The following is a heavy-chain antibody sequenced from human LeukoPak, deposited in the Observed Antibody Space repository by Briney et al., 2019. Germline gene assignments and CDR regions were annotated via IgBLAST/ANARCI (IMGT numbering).Heavy chain of an antibody. Sequence: SETLSLTCAVYGGSFSGYYWSWIRQPPGKGLEWIGEINHSGSTNYNPSLKSRVTISVDTSKNQFSLKLSSVTAADTAVYYCAREGGSSWFSRDFYYIDVWGKGTTVTVSS. CDR2: INHSGST. D-gene: IGHD6-13*01. V-gene: IGHV4-34*01. J-gene: IGHJ6*03. CDR3: AREGGSSWFSRDFYYIDV. CDR1: GGSFSGYY.